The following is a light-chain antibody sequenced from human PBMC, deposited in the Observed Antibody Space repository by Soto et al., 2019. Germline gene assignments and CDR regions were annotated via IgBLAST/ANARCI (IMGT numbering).Light chain of an antibody. Sequence: QSALTQPASVSGSPGQSITISCTGTSSDVGSHNLVSWYQQHPGKAPKLIIYEVNKRPSGVSNRFSGSKSGNTASLTIFGLQTEDEADYYCCSFAGSGTYVFGTGTKDTVL. CDR3: CSFAGSGTYV. CDR2: EVN. CDR1: SSDVGSHNL. J-gene: IGLJ1*01. V-gene: IGLV2-23*02.